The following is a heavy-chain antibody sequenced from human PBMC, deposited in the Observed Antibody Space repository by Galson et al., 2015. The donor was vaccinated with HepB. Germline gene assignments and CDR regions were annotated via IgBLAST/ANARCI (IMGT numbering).Heavy chain of an antibody. CDR2: VIPMFGTT. D-gene: IGHD2-2*01. CDR3: YMSRVAAVVVPGSYHADLDV. V-gene: IGHV1-69*13. J-gene: IGHJ6*02. CDR1: GGTFSSYA. Sequence: SVKVSCKVSGGTFSSYAINWVRQAPGQGLEWMGGVIPMFGTTNYAQKLQGRVTITADESTSTAHMALRSLRSEDTAMYYCYMSRVAAVVVPGSYHADLDVWGQGTTVTVSS.